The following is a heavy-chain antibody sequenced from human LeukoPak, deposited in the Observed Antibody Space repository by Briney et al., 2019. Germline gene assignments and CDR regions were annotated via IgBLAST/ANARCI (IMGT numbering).Heavy chain of an antibody. Sequence: PAGSLTLSCAASGVTFSSYAMHWVRQAPGKGLEWVAGISYEGSNKYYADSVKGRFTISRDNSKNTLYMQMNRLRAEHTAVYYCAKEDRHYYDSSGYYGPGLDYWGQGTLVTVS. CDR1: GVTFSSYA. CDR2: ISYEGSNK. D-gene: IGHD3-22*01. CDR3: AKEDRHYYDSSGYYGPGLDY. J-gene: IGHJ4*02. V-gene: IGHV3-30*04.